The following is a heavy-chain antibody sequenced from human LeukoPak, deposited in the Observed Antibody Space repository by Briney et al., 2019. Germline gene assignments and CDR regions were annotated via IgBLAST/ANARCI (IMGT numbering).Heavy chain of an antibody. CDR1: GFTFSRYE. CDR2: ISSSGSTI. D-gene: IGHD1-26*01. CDR3: ARGLVGATGGLDGAFDI. V-gene: IGHV3-48*03. J-gene: IGHJ3*02. Sequence: PGGSLRLSCAASGFTFSRYEMNWVRQAPGKGLEWVSYISSSGSTIYYADSVKGRFTISRDNAKNSLYLQMNSLRAEDTAVYYCARGLVGATGGLDGAFDIWGQGTMVTVSS.